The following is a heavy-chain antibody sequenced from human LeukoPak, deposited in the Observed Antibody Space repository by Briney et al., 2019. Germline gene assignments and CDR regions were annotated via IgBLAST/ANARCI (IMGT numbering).Heavy chain of an antibody. D-gene: IGHD4-23*01. J-gene: IGHJ4*02. CDR2: INHSGST. V-gene: IGHV4-34*01. CDR1: GGSFSGYY. Sequence: SETLSLTCAVYGGSFSGYYWSWIRQPPGKGLEWIGEINHSGSTNYNPSLKSRVTISVDTSKNQFSLKLSSVTAADTAVYYCAGLQDYGGTIGGCLDYWGQGTLVTVSS. CDR3: AGLQDYGGTIGGCLDY.